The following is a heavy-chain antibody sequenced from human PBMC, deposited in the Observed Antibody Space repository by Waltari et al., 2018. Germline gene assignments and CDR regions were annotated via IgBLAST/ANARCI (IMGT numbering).Heavy chain of an antibody. V-gene: IGHV1-18*04. CDR2: NSPYNGNT. D-gene: IGHD6-19*01. J-gene: IGHJ6*02. Sequence: QVHLVQSGGEVKKPGASVKVSCKASNYTFINYGISWVRQAPGQGLEGMGWNSPYNGNTNQAQNFQGRLTMTTDTSTNTAYMELRTLISDDTAVYYCARESSGWFGMDVWGQGTTVTVSS. CDR3: ARESSGWFGMDV. CDR1: NYTFINYG.